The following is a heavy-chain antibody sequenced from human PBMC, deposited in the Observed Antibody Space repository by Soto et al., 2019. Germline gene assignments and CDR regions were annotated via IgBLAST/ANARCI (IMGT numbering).Heavy chain of an antibody. Sequence: ASVKVSCKASGYTFTSYGISWVRQAPGQGLEWLGWISAYNGNTNYAQKLQGRVTMTTDTSTSTAYMELRSLRSDDTAVYYCAREPPLYYEFWSGYYTRWFDPWGQGSLVTVS. CDR3: AREPPLYYEFWSGYYTRWFDP. CDR2: ISAYNGNT. CDR1: GYTFTSYG. V-gene: IGHV1-18*01. D-gene: IGHD3-3*01. J-gene: IGHJ5*02.